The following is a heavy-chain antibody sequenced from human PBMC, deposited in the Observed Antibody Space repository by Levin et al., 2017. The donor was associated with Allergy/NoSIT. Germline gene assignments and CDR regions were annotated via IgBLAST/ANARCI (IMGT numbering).Heavy chain of an antibody. CDR2: IHYSEDT. D-gene: IGHD3-10*01. Sequence: SQTLSLTCSVSGGSISSTSQYWAWFRQPPGKGLEWVGSIHYSEDTYYNPSLESRITISVDTSKRQFSLGLKSVVAADTAVYYCAGSGHGWFSALDSWGQGTLVTVSS. J-gene: IGHJ4*02. CDR3: AGSGHGWFSALDS. V-gene: IGHV4-39*01. CDR1: GGSISSTSQY.